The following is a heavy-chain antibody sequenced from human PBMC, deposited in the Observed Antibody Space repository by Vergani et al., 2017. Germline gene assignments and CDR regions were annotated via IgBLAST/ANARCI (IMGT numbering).Heavy chain of an antibody. D-gene: IGHD3-10*01. CDR1: GGSISSGGYY. Sequence: QVQLQESGPGLVKPSQTLSLTCTVSGGSISSGGYYWSWIRQHPGKGLEWIGYIYYSGSTYYNPSLKSRVTISVDTSKNQFSLKLSSVTAADTAVYYCARAILSSKVRGVKGRWFDPWGQGTLVTVSS. CDR3: ARAILSSKVRGVKGRWFDP. J-gene: IGHJ5*02. CDR2: IYYSGST. V-gene: IGHV4-31*03.